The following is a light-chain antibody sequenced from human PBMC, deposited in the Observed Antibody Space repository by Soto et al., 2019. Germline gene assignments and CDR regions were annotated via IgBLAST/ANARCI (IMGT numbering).Light chain of an antibody. CDR3: QQRSNWLT. Sequence: IVLTQSPATLSLSPGERATLSCRASQSVSSYLAWYQQKPGQAPRLLIYDASNRATGIPARFSGSGSGTDFTLTISSLEPEVFAVYYCQQRSNWLTFGGGTKVDIK. V-gene: IGKV3-11*01. J-gene: IGKJ4*01. CDR2: DAS. CDR1: QSVSSY.